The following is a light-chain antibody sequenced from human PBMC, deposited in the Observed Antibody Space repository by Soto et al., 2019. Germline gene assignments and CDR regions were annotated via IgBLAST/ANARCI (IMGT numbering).Light chain of an antibody. CDR1: SSNIENNY. CDR3: GAWDSSLNVVL. CDR2: DSD. J-gene: IGLJ2*01. Sequence: QAVLTQPPSVSAAPGQTVTISCSGSSSNIENNYVSWYQQLPGTAPKLLIYDSDKRPSGIPDRFSGSKSGTSATLGITGLQTGDEADYYCGAWDSSLNVVLFGGGTKVTVL. V-gene: IGLV1-51*01.